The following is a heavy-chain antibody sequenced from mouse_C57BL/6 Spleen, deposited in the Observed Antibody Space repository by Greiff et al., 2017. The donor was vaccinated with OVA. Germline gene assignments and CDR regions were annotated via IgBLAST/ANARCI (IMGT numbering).Heavy chain of an antibody. CDR3: ARSAIYYYGSSPYCDY. CDR2: ISYDGSN. CDR1: GYSITSGYY. D-gene: IGHD1-1*01. V-gene: IGHV3-6*01. J-gene: IGHJ2*01. Sequence: ESGPGLVKPSQSLSLTCSVTGYSITSGYYWNWIRQFPGNKLEWMGYISYDGSNNYNPSLKNRISITRDTSKNQFFLKLNSVTTEDTATYYCARSAIYYYGSSPYCDYWGQGTTLTVSS.